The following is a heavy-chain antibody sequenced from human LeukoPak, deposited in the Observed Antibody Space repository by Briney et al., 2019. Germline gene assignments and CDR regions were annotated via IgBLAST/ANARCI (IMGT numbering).Heavy chain of an antibody. J-gene: IGHJ3*02. CDR1: GVSISSSYSY. D-gene: IGHD3-22*01. Sequence: SETLSLTCTVSGVSISSSYSYWGWIRQPPGKGLEWIGSIYYSGSTYYSPSLQSRVTISVDTSKNQFSLKLSSVTAADTAVYYCARDHKRQYYYDSSGYFDIWGQGTMVTVSS. CDR3: ARDHKRQYYYDSSGYFDI. CDR2: IYYSGST. V-gene: IGHV4-39*07.